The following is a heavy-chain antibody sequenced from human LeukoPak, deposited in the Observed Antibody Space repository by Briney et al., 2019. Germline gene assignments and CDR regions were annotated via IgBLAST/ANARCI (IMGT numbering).Heavy chain of an antibody. Sequence: SVTVSCKASGGTFDNSAINWVRQAPGQGLEWMGRIIPILNIPNYAQKLQGRVTISADKSTSTAYMELSSLRSDDTAVYYCAREKMEVGYYGLDVCGQGTTVTVSS. D-gene: IGHD1-1*01. CDR2: IIPILNIP. J-gene: IGHJ6*02. V-gene: IGHV1-69*04. CDR1: GGTFDNSA. CDR3: AREKMEVGYYGLDV.